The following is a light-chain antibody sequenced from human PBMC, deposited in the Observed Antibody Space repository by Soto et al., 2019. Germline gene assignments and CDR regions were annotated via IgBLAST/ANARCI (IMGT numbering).Light chain of an antibody. CDR1: TSDVGRYKF. J-gene: IGLJ1*01. Sequence: QSVLTQFASVSGSPGQSITISCTGTTSDVGRYKFVSWYQQHPGKAPKLLIYEVSNRPSGVSNRFSGSKSGNTASLTISGLQAEDEADYYCSSYTSSSLYVFGTGTKLTVL. V-gene: IGLV2-14*01. CDR3: SSYTSSSLYV. CDR2: EVS.